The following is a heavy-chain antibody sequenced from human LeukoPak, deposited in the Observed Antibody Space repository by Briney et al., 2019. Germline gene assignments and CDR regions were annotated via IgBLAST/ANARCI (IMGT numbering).Heavy chain of an antibody. CDR3: ARDQLYCSGGYCYKDY. J-gene: IGHJ4*02. D-gene: IGHD2-15*01. Sequence: GGSPRLSCEASGFTFSSYWMHWVRQTPGKGLVWVSRISEDGSSTSYADSVKGRFTISRDNAKNMLYLQLNSLRVEDTAVYYCARDQLYCSGGYCYKDYWGQGTLVTVSS. CDR1: GFTFSSYW. CDR2: ISEDGSST. V-gene: IGHV3-74*01.